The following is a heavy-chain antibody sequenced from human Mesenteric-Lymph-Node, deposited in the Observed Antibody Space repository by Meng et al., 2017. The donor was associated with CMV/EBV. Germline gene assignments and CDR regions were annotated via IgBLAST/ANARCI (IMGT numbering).Heavy chain of an antibody. D-gene: IGHD2-2*01. Sequence: LSLTCAASGFTFDDYGMSWVRQAPGKGLEWVSGINWNGGSTGYADSVKGRFTISRDHAKNSLYLQMNSLRAEDTALYYCARDRASAKIVVVPAGNAYYYGMDVWGQGTTVTVSS. CDR2: INWNGGST. V-gene: IGHV3-20*04. CDR3: ARDRASAKIVVVPAGNAYYYGMDV. CDR1: GFTFDDYG. J-gene: IGHJ6*02.